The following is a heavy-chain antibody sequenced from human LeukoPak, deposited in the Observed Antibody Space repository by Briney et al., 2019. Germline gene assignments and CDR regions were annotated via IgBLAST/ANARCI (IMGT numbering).Heavy chain of an antibody. CDR2: INSDGSST. CDR3: ATSTYCSGGSCYSRTFQY. Sequence: GGSLRLSCAASGFTFSSYWMHWVRQAPGKGLVWVSRINSDGSSTNYADSVKGRFTICRDNAKNTLYLQMNSLRAEDTAVYYCATSTYCSGGSCYSRTFQYWGQGTLVTVSS. D-gene: IGHD2-15*01. CDR1: GFTFSSYW. J-gene: IGHJ4*02. V-gene: IGHV3-74*01.